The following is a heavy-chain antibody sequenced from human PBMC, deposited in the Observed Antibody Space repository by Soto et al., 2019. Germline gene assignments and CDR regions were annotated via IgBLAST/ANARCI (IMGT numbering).Heavy chain of an antibody. CDR2: INHSGST. CDR3: ARNSWYLQLAFDP. CDR1: GGSFSGYY. Sequence: SETLSLTCAVYGGSFSGYYWSWIRQPPGKGLEWIGEINHSGSTNYNPSLKSRVTISVDTSKNQFSLKLSSVTAADTAVYYCARNSWYLQLAFDPWGQGTLVTVSS. J-gene: IGHJ5*02. D-gene: IGHD6-13*01. V-gene: IGHV4-34*01.